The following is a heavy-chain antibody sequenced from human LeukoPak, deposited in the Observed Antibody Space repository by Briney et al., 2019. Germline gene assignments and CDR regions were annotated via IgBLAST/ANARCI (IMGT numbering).Heavy chain of an antibody. CDR1: GFTFSSYA. Sequence: GGSLRLSCAASGFTFSSYAMSWVRQAPGKGLEWVSGISGSGGSTYYADSVKGRFTISRDNSKNTLYLQMNSLRAEDTAVYYCAKDREITFGGVIVRGGFDYWGQGTLVTVSS. D-gene: IGHD3-16*02. V-gene: IGHV3-23*01. J-gene: IGHJ4*02. CDR3: AKDREITFGGVIVRGGFDY. CDR2: ISGSGGST.